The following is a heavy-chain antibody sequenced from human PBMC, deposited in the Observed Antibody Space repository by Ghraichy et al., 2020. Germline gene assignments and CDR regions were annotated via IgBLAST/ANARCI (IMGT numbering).Heavy chain of an antibody. CDR1: GYTLTELS. D-gene: IGHD2-2*01. Sequence: ASVKVSCKVSGYTLTELSMHWVRQAPGKGLEWMGGFDPEDGETIYAQKFQGRVTMTEDTSTDTAYMELSSLRSEDTAVYYCATDQGRYCSSTSCYVPLWNYGMDVWGQGTTVTVSS. V-gene: IGHV1-24*01. J-gene: IGHJ6*02. CDR2: FDPEDGET. CDR3: ATDQGRYCSSTSCYVPLWNYGMDV.